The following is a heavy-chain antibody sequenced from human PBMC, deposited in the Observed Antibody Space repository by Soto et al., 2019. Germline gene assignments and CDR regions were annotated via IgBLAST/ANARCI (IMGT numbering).Heavy chain of an antibody. D-gene: IGHD5-18*01. CDR1: GGTLSSYA. CDR2: IIPIFGTA. CDR3: AYPGYSYGYYYYGMDV. J-gene: IGHJ6*02. Sequence: SVNFSCNASGGTLSSYAVSWVRQAPGQGLEWMGGIIPIFGTANYAQKFQGRVTITADESTSTAYMELSSLRSEDTAVYYCAYPGYSYGYYYYGMDVWGQGTTVTVS. V-gene: IGHV1-69*13.